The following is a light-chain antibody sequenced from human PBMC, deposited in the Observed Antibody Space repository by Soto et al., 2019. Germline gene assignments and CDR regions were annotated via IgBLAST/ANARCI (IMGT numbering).Light chain of an antibody. CDR3: QQSYSIPYT. J-gene: IGKJ2*01. CDR2: VAS. V-gene: IGKV1-39*01. CDR1: KNITNN. Sequence: DIQMTKSPSPLSASVGARFTITCRASKNITNNLNWYQHKPGKAPKLLIYVASTLQSGVPSRFSGSGSGTDFILTISSLQPDDFATYYCQQSYSIPYTFGQGTKMEIK.